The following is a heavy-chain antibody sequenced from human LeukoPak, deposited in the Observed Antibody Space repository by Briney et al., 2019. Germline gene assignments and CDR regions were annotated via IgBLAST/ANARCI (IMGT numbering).Heavy chain of an antibody. Sequence: PGGSLRLSCAASGFTFSSYEMNWVRQAPGKGLEWVSYISSSGSTIYYADSVKGRFTISRDNAKNSLYLQMNSLRAEDTAVYYCARDRRGYYGKDAFDIWGRGTMVTVSS. D-gene: IGHD3-22*01. CDR2: ISSSGSTI. CDR3: ARDRRGYYGKDAFDI. V-gene: IGHV3-48*03. CDR1: GFTFSSYE. J-gene: IGHJ3*02.